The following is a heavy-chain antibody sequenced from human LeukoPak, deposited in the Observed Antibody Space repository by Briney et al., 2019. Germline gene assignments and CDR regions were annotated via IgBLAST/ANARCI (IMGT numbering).Heavy chain of an antibody. V-gene: IGHV3-53*01. CDR1: GFTVSTNY. D-gene: IGHD6-19*01. J-gene: IGHJ4*02. Sequence: GGSLRLSCAASGFTVSTNYMSWVRQAPGKGPEWVSVIYSGGNTYYADSVKGRFTISRDNSKNMVYLQMESLRGEDTALYYCAKVHRNGWVHYRGQGTLVTVSS. CDR2: IYSGGNT. CDR3: AKVHRNGWVHY.